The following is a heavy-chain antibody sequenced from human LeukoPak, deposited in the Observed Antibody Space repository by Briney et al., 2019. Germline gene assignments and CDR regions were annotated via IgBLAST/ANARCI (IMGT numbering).Heavy chain of an antibody. CDR3: ARSRGSGSYYRGANWFDP. D-gene: IGHD3-10*01. CDR2: IKQDGSEK. Sequence: GGSLRLSCVASGFTFSSRDWMTWVRQAPGKGLEWVANIKQDGSEKNYVDSVKGRFTISRDNAKNSLYLQMNSLRAEDTAVYYCARSRGSGSYYRGANWFDPWGQGTLVTVSS. J-gene: IGHJ5*02. CDR1: GFTFSSRDW. V-gene: IGHV3-7*01.